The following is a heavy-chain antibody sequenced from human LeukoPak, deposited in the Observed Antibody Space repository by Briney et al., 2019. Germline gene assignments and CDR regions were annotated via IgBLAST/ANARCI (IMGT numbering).Heavy chain of an antibody. CDR2: INHSGST. Sequence: PSETLSLTCAVYGGSFSGYYWSWIRQPPGKGLEWIGEINHSGSTNYNPSLKSRVTISVDTSKNQFSLKLSYVTAADTAVYYCARVRGITIFGVVIPAWGQGTLVTVSS. D-gene: IGHD3-3*01. J-gene: IGHJ5*02. V-gene: IGHV4-34*01. CDR3: ARVRGITIFGVVIPA. CDR1: GGSFSGYY.